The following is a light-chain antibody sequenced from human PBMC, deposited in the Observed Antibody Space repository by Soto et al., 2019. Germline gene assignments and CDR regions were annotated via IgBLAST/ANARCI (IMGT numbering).Light chain of an antibody. J-gene: IGKJ1*01. CDR2: KVS. CDR1: QSLVHNDGNTY. V-gene: IGKV2-24*01. Sequence: DIVMTQTPRSSPVTLGQAASISCRSSQSLVHNDGNTYLRWFQQSPGPPPSLLIYKVSDRCSGVPDRFSGSGAGTDFTLTISRVEDEYVGVYYCMQATPSPWTFGQGTKVEIK. CDR3: MQATPSPWT.